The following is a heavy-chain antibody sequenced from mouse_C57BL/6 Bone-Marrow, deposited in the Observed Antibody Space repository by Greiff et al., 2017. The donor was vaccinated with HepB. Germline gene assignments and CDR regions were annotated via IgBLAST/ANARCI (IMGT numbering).Heavy chain of an antibody. D-gene: IGHD3-2*02. CDR2: INPNNGGT. CDR3: ARSQTAQATWFDY. J-gene: IGHJ2*01. CDR1: GYTFTDYN. Sequence: EVKLMESGPELVKPGASVKIPCKASGYTFTDYNMDWVKQSHGKSLEWIGDINPNNGGTIYNQKFKGKATLTVDKSSSTAYMELRSLTSEDTAVYYCARSQTAQATWFDYWGQGTTLTVSS. V-gene: IGHV1-18*01.